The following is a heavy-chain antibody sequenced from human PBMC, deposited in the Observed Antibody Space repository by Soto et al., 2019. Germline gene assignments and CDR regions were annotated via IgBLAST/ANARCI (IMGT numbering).Heavy chain of an antibody. V-gene: IGHV1-8*01. J-gene: IGHJ4*02. Sequence: ASVKVSCKASGYTFTSYDIYWVRQATGQGLEWMGWMNPNTGNSGYAQKFQGRVTMTSDTSISTAHMELSSLRSEDTAVYYCARRAETNGWNGFGADKYYFDYWGQGTLVTVSS. CDR3: ARRAETNGWNGFGADKYYFDY. CDR2: MNPNTGNS. CDR1: GYTFTSYD. D-gene: IGHD1-1*01.